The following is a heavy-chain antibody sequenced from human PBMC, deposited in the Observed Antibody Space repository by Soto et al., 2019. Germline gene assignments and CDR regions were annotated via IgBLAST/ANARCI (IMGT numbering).Heavy chain of an antibody. V-gene: IGHV5-51*01. Sequence: GESLKISCKGSGYSFTSYWIGWVRQIPGKGLEWMGIIYPGDSDTRYSPSFQGQVTISADKSISTAYLQWSSLKASDTAMYYCARLLPDVVAASYYYYYYMYVWGKGTTVTVS. CDR1: GYSFTSYW. CDR3: ARLLPDVVAASYYYYYYMYV. CDR2: IYPGDSDT. J-gene: IGHJ6*03. D-gene: IGHD2-15*01.